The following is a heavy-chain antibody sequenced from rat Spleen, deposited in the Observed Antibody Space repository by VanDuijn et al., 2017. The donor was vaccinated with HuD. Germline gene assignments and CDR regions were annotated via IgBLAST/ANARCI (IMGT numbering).Heavy chain of an antibody. CDR2: IWNNGDT. CDR3: ARSYGGYTSNWFPY. V-gene: IGHV2-47*01. J-gene: IGHJ3*01. CDR1: GLSFTINS. D-gene: IGHD1-11*01. Sequence: QVQLRESGPGLVQPSQTLSLTCTVSGLSFTINSVSWIRQPPGKGLEWMGVIWNNGDTDYNSAIKSRLSISRDTSKSQVFLKMNSLQTDDTVIYFCARSYGGYTSNWFPYWGQGTLVTVSS.